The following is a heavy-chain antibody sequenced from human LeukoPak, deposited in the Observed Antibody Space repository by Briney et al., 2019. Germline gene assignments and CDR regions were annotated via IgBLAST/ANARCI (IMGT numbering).Heavy chain of an antibody. CDR2: IKTDGSSI. D-gene: IGHD1-14*01. J-gene: IGHJ4*02. Sequence: GGSLRLSCAASGFTLRSYWMHWVRQAPGKGLVWVSRIKTDGSSITNADSVKGRFTISRDNDKNTLYLQMNSLRAEDTAVYYCAKGWGTLDYWGQGTLVTVSS. CDR1: GFTLRSYW. CDR3: AKGWGTLDY. V-gene: IGHV3-74*01.